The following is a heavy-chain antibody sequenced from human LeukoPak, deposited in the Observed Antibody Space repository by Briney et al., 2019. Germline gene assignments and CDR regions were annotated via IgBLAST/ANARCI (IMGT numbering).Heavy chain of an antibody. D-gene: IGHD3-3*01. Sequence: SETLSLTCAVYGGSFSGYYWSWIRQPPGKGQEWIGEINHSGSTNDNPSLKSRVTISVDTSKNQFSLPLSSVTAADTAVYYCAMERTVFQFLEWLPYPYYVKYWGQGTMVIVSS. CDR2: INHSGST. CDR3: AMERTVFQFLEWLPYPYYVKY. J-gene: IGHJ4*02. CDR1: GGSFSGYY. V-gene: IGHV4-34*01.